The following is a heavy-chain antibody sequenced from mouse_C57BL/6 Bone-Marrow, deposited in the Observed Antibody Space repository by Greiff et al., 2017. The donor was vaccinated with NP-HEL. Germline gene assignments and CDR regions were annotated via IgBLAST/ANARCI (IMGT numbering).Heavy chain of an antibody. CDR1: GFTFSSYT. CDR2: ISGGGGNT. Sequence: DVMLVESGEGLVKPGGSLKLSCAASGFTFSSYTMSWVRQTPEKRLEWVATISGGGGNTYYQDSVKGRFTISRDNAKNTLYLQMSSLRSEDTALYYCAREGDGSSFYWYFDVWGTGTTVTVSS. V-gene: IGHV5-9*01. D-gene: IGHD1-1*01. CDR3: AREGDGSSFYWYFDV. J-gene: IGHJ1*03.